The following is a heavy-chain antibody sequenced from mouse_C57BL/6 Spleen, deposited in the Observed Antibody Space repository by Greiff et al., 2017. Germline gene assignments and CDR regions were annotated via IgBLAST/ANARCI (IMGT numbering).Heavy chain of an antibody. CDR1: GYTFTSYW. V-gene: IGHV1-64*01. CDR3: PYGNYYAMDY. CDR2: IHTNSGST. D-gene: IGHD2-1*01. J-gene: IGHJ4*01. Sequence: QVQLQQPGTELVKPGASVKLSCKASGYTFTSYWMHWVKQRPGQGLEWIGMIHTNSGSTNYNEKFKSKATLTVDKSSSTAYMQLSSLTSEDSAVYYCPYGNYYAMDYWGQGTSVTVSS.